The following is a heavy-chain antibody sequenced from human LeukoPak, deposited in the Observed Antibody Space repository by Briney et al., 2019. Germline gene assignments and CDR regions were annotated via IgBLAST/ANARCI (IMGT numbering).Heavy chain of an antibody. CDR1: GFTFSSYW. Sequence: PGGSLRLSCAASGFTFSSYWMSWVGQAPGKGVEGVANIKQDGSEKYYVDSVKGRFTISRDNAKNSLYLQMNSLRAEDTAVYYCARERYSSSWFDYWGQGTLDTVSS. D-gene: IGHD6-13*01. CDR2: IKQDGSEK. J-gene: IGHJ4*02. V-gene: IGHV3-7*01. CDR3: ARERYSSSWFDY.